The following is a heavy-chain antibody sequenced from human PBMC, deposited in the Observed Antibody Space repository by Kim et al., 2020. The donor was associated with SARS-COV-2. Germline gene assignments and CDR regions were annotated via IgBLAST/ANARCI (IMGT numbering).Heavy chain of an antibody. J-gene: IGHJ6*02. CDR2: LFYGGST. Sequence: SETLSLTCTVSGGSISGYYWSWIRQPPGMGLEWIGYLFYGGSTNYNPSFKSRVTISVDVSKNQFSLNLSSVTAADTAVYYCARVSNSGPYYYGMDVWGQGTTVSVSS. CDR3: ARVSNSGPYYYGMDV. D-gene: IGHD5-12*01. V-gene: IGHV4-59*01. CDR1: GGSISGYY.